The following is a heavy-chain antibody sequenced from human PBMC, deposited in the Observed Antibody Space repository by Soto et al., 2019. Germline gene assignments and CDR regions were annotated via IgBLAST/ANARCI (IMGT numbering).Heavy chain of an antibody. CDR3: TCIFSGGYGYGFYYYVMDV. V-gene: IGHV4-39*01. CDR2: IYYSGST. D-gene: IGHD5-18*01. CDR1: GGSISSSSYY. Sequence: PSETLSLTCTVSGGSISSSSYYWGWIRQPPGKGLEWIGSIYYSGSTYYNPSLKSRVTISVDTSKSQFSLKLGSVTAADTAVYYCTCIFSGGYGYGFYYYVMDVWGQGTTVTVSS. J-gene: IGHJ6*02.